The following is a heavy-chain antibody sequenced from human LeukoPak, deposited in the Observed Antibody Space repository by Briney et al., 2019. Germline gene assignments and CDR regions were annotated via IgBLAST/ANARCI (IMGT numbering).Heavy chain of an antibody. CDR3: ARGGPYDFWSGYYGPTYYYGMDV. Sequence: GALVKVSCKASGGTFSSYAISWVRQAPGQGLEWMGWVSAYNGNTNYAQKLQGRVTMTTDTSTSTAYMALRSLRSDDTAVYYCARGGPYDFWSGYYGPTYYYGMDVWGQGTTVTVSS. J-gene: IGHJ6*02. V-gene: IGHV1-18*01. CDR2: VSAYNGNT. D-gene: IGHD3-3*01. CDR1: GGTFSSYA.